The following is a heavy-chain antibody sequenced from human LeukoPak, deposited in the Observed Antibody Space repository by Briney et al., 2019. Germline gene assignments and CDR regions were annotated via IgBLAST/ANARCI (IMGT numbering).Heavy chain of an antibody. CDR1: GFTFSSHV. D-gene: IGHD3-9*01. Sequence: PGGSLRLSRAASGFTFSSHVLSWVRQAPGKGLEWVASIKQDGSDKYYVDSVKGRFAISRDNAKNSLFLQMNSLRAEDTAVYYCARDGVLRYFDYYYYYMDVWGKGTTVTISS. CDR2: IKQDGSDK. V-gene: IGHV3-7*03. CDR3: ARDGVLRYFDYYYYYMDV. J-gene: IGHJ6*03.